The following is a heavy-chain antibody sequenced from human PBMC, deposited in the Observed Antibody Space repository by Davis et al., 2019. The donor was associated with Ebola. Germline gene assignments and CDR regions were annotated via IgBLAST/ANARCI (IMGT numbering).Heavy chain of an antibody. J-gene: IGHJ6*02. V-gene: IGHV1-2*02. D-gene: IGHD2-15*01. CDR2: INPNNGGT. Sequence: AASVKVSCKASGGTFSSYAISWVRQAPGQGLEWMGWINPNNGGTNFAQKFQGRVTMTRDTSISTAYMELSRLRSDDTAVYFCARDRCSGASCSYYYYAMDVWGQGTTVTVSS. CDR1: GGTFSSYA. CDR3: ARDRCSGASCSYYYYAMDV.